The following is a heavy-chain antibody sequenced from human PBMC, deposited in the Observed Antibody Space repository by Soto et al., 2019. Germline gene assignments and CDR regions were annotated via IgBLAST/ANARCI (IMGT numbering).Heavy chain of an antibody. J-gene: IGHJ5*02. V-gene: IGHV1-18*01. Sequence: GASVKVSCKASGYTFTSYGISWVRQATGQGLEWMGWISAYNGNTNYAQKLQGRVTMTTDTSTSTAYMELRSLRSDDTAVYYCARDFLITGTTVRFDPWGQGTLVTVSS. CDR3: ARDFLITGTTVRFDP. CDR1: GYTFTSYG. CDR2: ISAYNGNT. D-gene: IGHD1-7*01.